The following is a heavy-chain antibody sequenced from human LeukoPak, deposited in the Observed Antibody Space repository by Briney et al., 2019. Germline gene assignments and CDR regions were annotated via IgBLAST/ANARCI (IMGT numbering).Heavy chain of an antibody. CDR3: ARAAVVGATYSFDY. V-gene: IGHV1-69*04. D-gene: IGHD1-26*01. J-gene: IGHJ4*02. CDR1: GGTFTSYA. Sequence: SVKVSCKASGGTFTSYAISWVRQAPGQGLEWMGRIIPILGIANYAQKFQGRVTITADKSTSTAYMELSSLRSEDTAVYYCARAAVVGATYSFDYGGQGTLVTVSS. CDR2: IIPILGIA.